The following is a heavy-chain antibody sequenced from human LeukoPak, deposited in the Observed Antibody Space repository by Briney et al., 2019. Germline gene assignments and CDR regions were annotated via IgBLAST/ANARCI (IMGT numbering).Heavy chain of an antibody. J-gene: IGHJ6*03. Sequence: GGSLRLSCAASGFTFSDYYMSWIRQAPGKGLEWVSYISSSGSTIYYADSVKGRFTISRDNAKNSLYLQMNSLRAEDAAVYYCARARVAGTGYYYYYYMDVWGKGTTVTVSS. D-gene: IGHD6-19*01. V-gene: IGHV3-11*04. CDR2: ISSSGSTI. CDR3: ARARVAGTGYYYYYYMDV. CDR1: GFTFSDYY.